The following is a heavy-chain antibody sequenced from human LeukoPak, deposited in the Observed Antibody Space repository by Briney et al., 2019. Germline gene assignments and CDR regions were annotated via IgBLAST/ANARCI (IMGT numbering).Heavy chain of an antibody. J-gene: IGHJ5*02. Sequence: ASVKVSCKASGGTFSSYAISWVRQAPGQGLEWMGGIIPIFGTANYAQKFQGRVTITADESTSTAYMELSSLRSEDTAVYYCATSAWGSGSYPAWGQGTLVTVSS. V-gene: IGHV1-69*13. CDR3: ATSAWGSGSYPA. CDR2: IIPIFGTA. CDR1: GGTFSSYA. D-gene: IGHD1-26*01.